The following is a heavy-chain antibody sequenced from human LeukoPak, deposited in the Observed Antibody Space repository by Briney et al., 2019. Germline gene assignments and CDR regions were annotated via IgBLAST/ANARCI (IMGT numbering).Heavy chain of an antibody. CDR1: GFTFDDYA. V-gene: IGHV3-9*01. CDR2: ISWNSGNI. Sequence: GGSLRLSCAVSGFTFDDYAMHWVRQAPGKGLEWVSGISWNSGNIDYADSVKGRFTISRDNSKNTLYLQMSSLRAEDTAVYYCAKVTYGSGTYGAFDYWGQGTLVTVSS. CDR3: AKVTYGSGTYGAFDY. D-gene: IGHD3-10*01. J-gene: IGHJ4*02.